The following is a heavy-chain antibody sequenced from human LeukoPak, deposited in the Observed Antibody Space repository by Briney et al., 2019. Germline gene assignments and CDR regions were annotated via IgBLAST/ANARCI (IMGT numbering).Heavy chain of an antibody. CDR1: GYSISSGYG. D-gene: IGHD5-12*01. CDR2: LYHSGST. V-gene: IGHV4-38-2*02. J-gene: IGHJ4*02. Sequence: PSETLSLTCTVSGYSISSGYGWGWLRQPPGKGLEWIGSLYHSGSTYYNPSLRSRVTISVDTSKNQVSLKLSSVTAADTAVYYCARLPLSVVTTTVEWGYWGEGTLVTVSS. CDR3: ARLPLSVVTTTVEWGY.